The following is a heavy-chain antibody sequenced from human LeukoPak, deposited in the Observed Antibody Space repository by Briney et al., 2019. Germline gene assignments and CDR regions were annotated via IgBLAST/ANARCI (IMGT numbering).Heavy chain of an antibody. J-gene: IGHJ6*02. CDR2: IGSAGDT. CDR3: ARVLPKYFDFLTGFYYYYGMDV. V-gene: IGHV3-13*01. D-gene: IGHD3-9*01. CDR1: GFTFSSYD. Sequence: GGSLRLSRAASGFTFSSYDMHWVRQATGKGLEWVSGIGSAGDTYYPDSVKGRFTISRDNAKNSLYLQMNSLRAGDTAVYYCARVLPKYFDFLTGFYYYYGMDVWGQGTTVTVSS.